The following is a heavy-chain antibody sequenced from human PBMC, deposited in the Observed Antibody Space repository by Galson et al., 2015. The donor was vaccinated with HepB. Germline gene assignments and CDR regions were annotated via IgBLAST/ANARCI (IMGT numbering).Heavy chain of an antibody. V-gene: IGHV3-49*03. J-gene: IGHJ6*03. CDR3: TRDRVPAATFYYYYMDV. D-gene: IGHD2-2*01. Sequence: SLRLSCAASGFTFGDYAMSWFRQAPGKGLEWVGFIRSKAYGGTTEYAASVKGRFTISRDDSKSIAYLQMNSLKTEDTAVYYCTRDRVPAATFYYYYMDVWGKGTTVTVSS. CDR1: GFTFGDYA. CDR2: IRSKAYGGTT.